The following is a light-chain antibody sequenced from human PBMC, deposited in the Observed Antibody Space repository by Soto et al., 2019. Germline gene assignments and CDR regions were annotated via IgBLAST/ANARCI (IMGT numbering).Light chain of an antibody. V-gene: IGLV2-14*01. CDR2: DVS. CDR1: SSDVGGYNY. Sequence: QSALTQPASVSGSPGQSITISCTGTSSDVGGYNYVSWYQQHPGKAPKLMIYDVSNRPSGVSNPLSGSKSGNTASLTISGLPGGDGAGYFFRSNNRSHHYVVFGGGTKVTVL. CDR3: RSNNRSHHYVV. J-gene: IGLJ2*01.